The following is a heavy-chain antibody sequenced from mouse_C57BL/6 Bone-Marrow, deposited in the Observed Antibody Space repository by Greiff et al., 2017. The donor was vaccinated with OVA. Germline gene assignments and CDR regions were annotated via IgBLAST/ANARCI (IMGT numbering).Heavy chain of an antibody. CDR3: AREKTGEKDYFDY. D-gene: IGHD4-1*01. J-gene: IGHJ2*01. V-gene: IGHV3-6*01. Sequence: EVKLVESGPGLVKPSQSLSLTCSVTGYSITSGYYWNWIRQFPGNKLEWMGYISYDGSNNYNPSLKNRISITRDTSKNQFFLKLNSVTTEDTATYYCAREKTGEKDYFDYWGQGTTLTVSS. CDR2: ISYDGSN. CDR1: GYSITSGYY.